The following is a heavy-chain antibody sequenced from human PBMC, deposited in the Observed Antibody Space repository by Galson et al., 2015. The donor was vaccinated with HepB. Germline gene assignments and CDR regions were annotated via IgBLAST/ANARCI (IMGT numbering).Heavy chain of an antibody. CDR3: AREVVAAQKNYYYYGMDV. CDR1: GFTFSSYG. V-gene: IGHV3-33*01. CDR2: IWYDGSNK. J-gene: IGHJ6*02. D-gene: IGHD2-15*01. Sequence: SLRLSCAASGFTFSSYGMHWVRQAPGKGLEWVAVIWYDGSNKYYADSVKGRFTISRDNSKNTLYLQMNSLRAEDTAVYYCAREVVAAQKNYYYYGMDVWGQGTTVTVSS.